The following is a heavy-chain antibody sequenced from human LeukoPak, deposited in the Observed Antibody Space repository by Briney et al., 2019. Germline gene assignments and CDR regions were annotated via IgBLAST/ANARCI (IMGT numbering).Heavy chain of an antibody. D-gene: IGHD5-12*01. CDR1: GFTFSSYSMN. Sequence: GSLRLSCAASGFTFSSYSMNWVRQAPGKGLEWIGSIYYSGSAYYNPSLESRVTMSVDTSKNQFSLKLSSVTAADTAVYYCARQVSRIVATITYLDYWGQGTLVTVSS. CDR2: IYYSGSA. CDR3: ARQVSRIVATITYLDY. V-gene: IGHV4-39*01. J-gene: IGHJ4*02.